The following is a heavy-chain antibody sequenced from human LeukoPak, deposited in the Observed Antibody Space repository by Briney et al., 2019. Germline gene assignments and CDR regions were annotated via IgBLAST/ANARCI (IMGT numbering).Heavy chain of an antibody. CDR1: GFTFSSYD. D-gene: IGHD4-11*01. CDR2: IWFDGKNE. V-gene: IGHV3-33*01. Sequence: GGCLRLSCAASGFTFSSYDIHWVRQAPGKGLEWVADIWFDGKNEHFADSVKGRFTISRDNAKNSLYLQMNSLRAEDTAVYYCARDSSKRRSWGQGTLVTVSS. CDR3: ARDSSKRRS. J-gene: IGHJ5*02.